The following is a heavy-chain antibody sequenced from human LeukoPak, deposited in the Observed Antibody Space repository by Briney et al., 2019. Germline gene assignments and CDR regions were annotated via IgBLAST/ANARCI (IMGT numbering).Heavy chain of an antibody. CDR1: GYTFTSYG. V-gene: IGHV1-18*01. D-gene: IGHD3-10*01. CDR2: ISAYNGNT. J-gene: IGHJ4*02. Sequence: GESLKIPCKGSGYTFTSYGISWVRQAPGQGLEWMGWISAYNGNTNYAQKLQGRVTMTTDTSTSTAYMELRSLRSDDTAVYYCARNLWFGESHFDYWGQGTLVTVSS. CDR3: ARNLWFGESHFDY.